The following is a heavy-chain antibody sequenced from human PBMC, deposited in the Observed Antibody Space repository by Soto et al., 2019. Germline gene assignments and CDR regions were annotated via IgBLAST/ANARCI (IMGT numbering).Heavy chain of an antibody. V-gene: IGHV1-69*13. CDR1: GGTFSSYA. J-gene: IGHJ4*02. Sequence: GASVKVSCKASGGTFSSYAISWVRQAPGQGLEWMGGIIPIFGTANYAQKFQGRVTITADESTSTAYMELSSLRSEDTTVYYCARFYSSSSDDFDYWGQGTLGTVSS. D-gene: IGHD6-6*01. CDR2: IIPIFGTA. CDR3: ARFYSSSSDDFDY.